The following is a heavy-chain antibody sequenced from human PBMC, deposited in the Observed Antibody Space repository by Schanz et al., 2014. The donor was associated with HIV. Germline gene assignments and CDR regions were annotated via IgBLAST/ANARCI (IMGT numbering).Heavy chain of an antibody. J-gene: IGHJ4*02. V-gene: IGHV3-48*04. Sequence: EVQLLESGGGLVQPGGSLRLSCAASGFTFSTYAMSWVRQAPGKGLEWVSYISSSDSTKYYADSVKGRFTISRDNTKKSVYLQMNSLRVEDTAVYYCAKRGPAAWDYFDSWGQGTLVTVSS. CDR2: ISSSDSTK. CDR1: GFTFSTYA. D-gene: IGHD6-13*01. CDR3: AKRGPAAWDYFDS.